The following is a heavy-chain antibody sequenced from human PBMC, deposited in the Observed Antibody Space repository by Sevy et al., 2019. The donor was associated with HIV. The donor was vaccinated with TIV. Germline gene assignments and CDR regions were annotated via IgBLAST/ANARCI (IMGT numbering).Heavy chain of an antibody. Sequence: GGSLRLSCAASGFTFSNAWMSWVRQAPGKGLEWVGRIKSKTDGGTTDYAAPVKGRFTISRDDSKNTLYLQMNSLKTEDTAVYYCTPLGWNDGSCVYWGQGTLVTVSS. CDR1: GFTFSNAW. V-gene: IGHV3-15*01. D-gene: IGHD1-1*01. CDR2: IKSKTDGGTT. CDR3: TPLGWNDGSCVY. J-gene: IGHJ4*02.